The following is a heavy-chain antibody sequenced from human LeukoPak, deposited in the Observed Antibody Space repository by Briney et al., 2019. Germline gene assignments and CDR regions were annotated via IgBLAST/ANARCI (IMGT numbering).Heavy chain of an antibody. Sequence: GGSLRLSCAASGFTFSSSAMHWARQAPGKELEWVAVISYDGSNKYYTDSVKGRFIISRDNSKNTLYVQINSLRPEDTAVYYCARDPKGGFSYGWGAFDIWGQGTVVTVSS. CDR3: ARDPKGGFSYGWGAFDI. J-gene: IGHJ3*02. V-gene: IGHV3-30-3*01. CDR1: GFTFSSSA. CDR2: ISYDGSNK. D-gene: IGHD5-18*01.